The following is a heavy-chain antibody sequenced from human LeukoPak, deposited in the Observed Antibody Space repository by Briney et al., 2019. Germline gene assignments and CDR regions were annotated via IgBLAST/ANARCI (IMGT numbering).Heavy chain of an antibody. D-gene: IGHD7-27*01. CDR3: VRNWGSYDY. CDR1: GFTFSSHT. V-gene: IGHV3-7*05. J-gene: IGHJ4*02. Sequence: GGSLRLSCVASGFTFSSHTMTWVRQAPGKGLEWVASIKQDGSEKYYVDSVKGRFTIFRDNAKNSLYLQMNSLRAEDTAVYYCVRNWGSYDYRGQGTLVTVSS. CDR2: IKQDGSEK.